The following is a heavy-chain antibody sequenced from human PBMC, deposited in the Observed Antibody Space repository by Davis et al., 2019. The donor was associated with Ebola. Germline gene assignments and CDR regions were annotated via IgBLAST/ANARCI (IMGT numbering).Heavy chain of an antibody. D-gene: IGHD2-15*01. CDR2: ISYDGSDK. V-gene: IGHV3-30-3*01. CDR3: GSPVVA. J-gene: IGHJ4*02. Sequence: GESLKISCAASTFTFSNYAMHWVRQSPGKGLEWVAVISYDGSDKYYADSVKGRFTISRDNAKNTLYLQMNSLRAEDTAVYYCGSPVVAWGQGTLVTVSS. CDR1: TFTFSNYA.